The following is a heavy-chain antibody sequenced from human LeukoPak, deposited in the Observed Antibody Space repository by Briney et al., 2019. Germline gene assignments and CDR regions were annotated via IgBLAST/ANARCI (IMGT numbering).Heavy chain of an antibody. J-gene: IGHJ4*02. CDR2: ISGSGTDI. CDR1: GFTFSDPY. D-gene: IGHD5-18*01. V-gene: IGHV3-11*04. Sequence: PGGSLRLSCEASGFTFSDPYMSWIRQAPGKGLESLSYISGSGTDINYADSVRGRFTISRDNAKNLLYLQMNDLRLEDTAVYYCARTARHLDYWGQGTLVTVSS. CDR3: ARTARHLDY.